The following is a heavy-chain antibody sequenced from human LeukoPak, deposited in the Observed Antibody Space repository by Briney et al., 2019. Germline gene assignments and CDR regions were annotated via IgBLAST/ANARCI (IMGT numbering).Heavy chain of an antibody. J-gene: IGHJ3*02. CDR3: ARGEPRSDGAFDI. V-gene: IGHV3-30*02. CDR1: GFTFSSYG. CDR2: IRYDGSNK. Sequence: GGSLRLSCAASGFTFSSYGMHWVRQAPGKGLEWVAFIRYDGSNKYYADSVKGRFTISRDNSKNTLYLQMNSLRAEDTAVYYCARGEPRSDGAFDIWGQGTMVTVSS. D-gene: IGHD1-14*01.